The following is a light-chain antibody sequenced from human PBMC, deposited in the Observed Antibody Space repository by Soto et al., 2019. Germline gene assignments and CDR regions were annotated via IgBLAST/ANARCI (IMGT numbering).Light chain of an antibody. V-gene: IGLV2-14*01. CDR3: CSYTGGSSWV. CDR1: SSDVGTYNF. Sequence: QLVLTQPASVSGSPGQSITISCTGTSSDVGTYNFVSWYQQHPGKVPKLVIYEVSNRPSGVPNRFFGSKSGNRASLTISGLQAEDEADYYCCSYTGGSSWVFGGGTKLTVL. J-gene: IGLJ3*02. CDR2: EVS.